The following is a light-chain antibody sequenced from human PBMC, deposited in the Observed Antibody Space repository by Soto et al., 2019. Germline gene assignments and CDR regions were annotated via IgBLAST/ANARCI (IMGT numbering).Light chain of an antibody. Sequence: EIVMTQSPAALSVSLGERVSLTCRASQAVSGYLAWYQQKPGQAPRLLISDASTRATDIPDRFSGSGSGTDFTPTISSLQSSDLAVYYCLQYSTWPPLYTFGQGTKLEIK. J-gene: IGKJ2*01. CDR1: QAVSGY. CDR2: DAS. V-gene: IGKV3-15*01. CDR3: LQYSTWPPLYT.